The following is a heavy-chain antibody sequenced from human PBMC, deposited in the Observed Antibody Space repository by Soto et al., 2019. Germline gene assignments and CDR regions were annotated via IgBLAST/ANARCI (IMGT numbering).Heavy chain of an antibody. Sequence: EVQLLESGGGLVQPGGSLRLSCAASGFTFSSYAMSWVRQAPGKGLEWVSGISGSGGSTYYADSVKGRFTISRDNSKNTLFLQMNSLRVEDTAVYYCAKVVIYCTNGVCRGYWGQGTLVTVSS. J-gene: IGHJ4*02. V-gene: IGHV3-23*01. D-gene: IGHD2-8*01. CDR3: AKVVIYCTNGVCRGY. CDR2: ISGSGGST. CDR1: GFTFSSYA.